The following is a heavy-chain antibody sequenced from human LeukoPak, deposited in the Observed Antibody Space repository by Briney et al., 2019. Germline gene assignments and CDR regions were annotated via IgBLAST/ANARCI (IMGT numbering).Heavy chain of an antibody. CDR1: GFTFDDYA. CDR3: AKTHVDFLGVDLFDY. J-gene: IGHJ4*02. Sequence: SGGSLRLSCAASGFTFDDYAMHWVRQAPGKGLEWVSGISWNSGSIGYADSVKGRFTISRDNAKNSLYLQMNSLRAEDTALYYCAKTHVDFLGVDLFDYWGQGTLVTVSS. D-gene: IGHD3-3*01. V-gene: IGHV3-9*01. CDR2: ISWNSGSI.